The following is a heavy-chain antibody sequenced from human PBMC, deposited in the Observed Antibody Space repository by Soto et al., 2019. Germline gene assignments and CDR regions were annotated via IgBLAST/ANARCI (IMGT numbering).Heavy chain of an antibody. J-gene: IGHJ6*02. Sequence: SGTLSLTCTVSGGSISSYYWSWIRQPPGKGLEWIGYIYYSGSTNYNPSLKSRVTISVDTSKNQFSLKLSSVTAADTAVYYCAGKYGSGSYPYYGMDVWGQGTTVTVS. V-gene: IGHV4-59*01. CDR3: AGKYGSGSYPYYGMDV. D-gene: IGHD3-10*01. CDR2: IYYSGST. CDR1: GGSISSYY.